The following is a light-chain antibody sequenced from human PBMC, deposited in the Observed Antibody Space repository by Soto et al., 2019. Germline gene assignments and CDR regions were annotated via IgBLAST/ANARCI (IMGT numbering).Light chain of an antibody. CDR1: SSDVGGYNY. Sequence: QSVLTQPASVSGSPGQSITISCTGTSSDVGGYNYVSWYQQHPGKAPKLMIYEVSNRPSGVSNRLSGSKSGNTASLTISGLQAEDEADYYCSSYTSSSTYVFGTGTKVTLL. CDR3: SSYTSSSTYV. J-gene: IGLJ1*01. CDR2: EVS. V-gene: IGLV2-14*01.